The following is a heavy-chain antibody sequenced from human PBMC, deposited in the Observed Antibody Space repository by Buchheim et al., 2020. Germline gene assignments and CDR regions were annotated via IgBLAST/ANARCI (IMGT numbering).Heavy chain of an antibody. CDR1: GGSISSGGYY. V-gene: IGHV4-31*03. CDR3: ARLKRTSITVTTEDDTEY. J-gene: IGHJ4*02. Sequence: QVQLQESGPGLVKPSQTLSLTCTVSGGSISSGGYYWSWIRQHPGKGLEWIGYIYYSGNTYYNPSLENRVTMSLGTSKKHFSLKVTSVTAADTAIYYCARLKRTSITVTTEDDTEYWGQGIL. CDR2: IYYSGNT. D-gene: IGHD4-17*01.